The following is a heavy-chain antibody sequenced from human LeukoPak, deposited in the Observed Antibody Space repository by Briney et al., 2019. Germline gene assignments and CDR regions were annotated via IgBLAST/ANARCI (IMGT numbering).Heavy chain of an antibody. CDR3: ARGVDSAKVGY. Sequence: PSETLSLTCTVDGGSFSHNYWHWIRQPPGKGLEWIGEIHPSGTTTYNPSLESRVSISVDTPNNQFSLRVTSVTAADTAIYYCARGVDSAKVGYWGRGTLVTVSS. D-gene: IGHD3-3*01. CDR1: GGSFSHNY. CDR2: IHPSGTT. J-gene: IGHJ4*02. V-gene: IGHV4-34*01.